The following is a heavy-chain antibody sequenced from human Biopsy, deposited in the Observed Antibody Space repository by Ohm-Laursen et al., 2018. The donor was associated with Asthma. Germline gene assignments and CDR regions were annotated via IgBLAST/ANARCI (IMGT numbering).Heavy chain of an antibody. D-gene: IGHD4-17*01. J-gene: IGHJ5*02. CDR2: IYYSGST. Sequence: SQTLSLTCTVSGGSINIGDYYWSWIRQHPGKGLEWIGYIYYSGSTYYNPSLKSRVSILIDTSKNQFSLRLSSVTAVDTAVYYCARTTYGDDGFDPWGQGTLVTVSS. V-gene: IGHV4-31*03. CDR1: GGSINIGDYY. CDR3: ARTTYGDDGFDP.